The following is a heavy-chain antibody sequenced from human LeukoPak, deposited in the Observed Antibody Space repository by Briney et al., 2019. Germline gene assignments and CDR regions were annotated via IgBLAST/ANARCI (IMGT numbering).Heavy chain of an antibody. D-gene: IGHD3-22*01. CDR2: ISSSSTYI. V-gene: IGHV3-21*04. Sequence: GGSLRLSCAASGFTFSTYSMNWVRQAPGKRLEWVSSISSSSTYIYYADSVKGRFTISRDNSKNTLYLQMNSLRAEDTAVYYCAKGEESSYDSSGYYLNDAFDIWGQGTMATVSS. CDR3: AKGEESSYDSSGYYLNDAFDI. CDR1: GFTFSTYS. J-gene: IGHJ3*02.